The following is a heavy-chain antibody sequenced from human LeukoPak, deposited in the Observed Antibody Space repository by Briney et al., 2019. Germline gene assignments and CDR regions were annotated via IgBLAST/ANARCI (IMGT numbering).Heavy chain of an antibody. V-gene: IGHV4-61*02. J-gene: IGHJ4*02. CDR1: GGSISSGSYY. D-gene: IGHD1-26*01. CDR2: IYTSGST. Sequence: PSQTLSLTCTVSGGSISSGSYYWSWIRQPAGKGLEWIGRIYTSGSTNYNPSLKSRVIISVDTSKNQFSLKLSSVTAADTAVYYCARIVGATFDYWGQGTLVTVSS. CDR3: ARIVGATFDY.